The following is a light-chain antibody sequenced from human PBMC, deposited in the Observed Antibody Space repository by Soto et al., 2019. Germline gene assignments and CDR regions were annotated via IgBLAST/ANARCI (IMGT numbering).Light chain of an antibody. CDR1: QAISNY. CDR3: QKFDGDPPYT. Sequence: DIQMTQSPSSLSASVGDRVTITCRASQAISNYLAWYQQIPGKVPKLLIYSAPTLQSGVPSRFSGSGSGTDFTLTISTLQPEDVATYYCQKFDGDPPYTFGQGTKVDIK. CDR2: SAP. V-gene: IGKV1-27*01. J-gene: IGKJ2*01.